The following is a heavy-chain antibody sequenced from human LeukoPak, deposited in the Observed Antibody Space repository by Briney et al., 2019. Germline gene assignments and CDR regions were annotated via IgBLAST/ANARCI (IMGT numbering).Heavy chain of an antibody. CDR1: GFSLSTHW. Sequence: GGSLRLSCAASGFSLSTHWMSWVRQAPGKGPEWVANIKQDGSEKYYVDSVRGRFTISRDNSKNSLYLQMNSLRADDTAVYYCARDVIWGQGTMVTVSS. CDR3: ARDVI. CDR2: IKQDGSEK. J-gene: IGHJ3*02. V-gene: IGHV3-7*01.